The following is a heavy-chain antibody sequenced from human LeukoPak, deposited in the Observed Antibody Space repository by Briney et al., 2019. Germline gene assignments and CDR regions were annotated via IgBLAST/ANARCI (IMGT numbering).Heavy chain of an antibody. CDR2: IYYSGST. CDR1: GGSISSYY. CDR3: ARAYSGYDLGYFDY. D-gene: IGHD5-12*01. V-gene: IGHV4-59*01. Sequence: SETLSLTCTVSGGSISSYYWSWIRQPPGKGLEWIRYIYYSGSTNYNPSLKSRVTISVDTSKNQFSLKLSSVTAADTAVYYCARAYSGYDLGYFDYWGQGTLVTVSS. J-gene: IGHJ4*02.